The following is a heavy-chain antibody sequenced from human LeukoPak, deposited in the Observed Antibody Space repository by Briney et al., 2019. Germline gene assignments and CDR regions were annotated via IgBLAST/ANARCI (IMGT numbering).Heavy chain of an antibody. CDR3: ARGGGFPAYFDY. V-gene: IGHV4-59*01. J-gene: IGHJ4*02. CDR1: GGSITSNY. CDR2: IYYSGST. Sequence: SQTLSPTCTVSGGSITSNYWGWIRQPPGKGLEWIGYIYYSGSTNYNPSLKSRVTRSVDTSKNQFSLKLSSVTAAGTAVYYCARGGGFPAYFDYWGQGTLVAVSS. D-gene: IGHD5-12*01.